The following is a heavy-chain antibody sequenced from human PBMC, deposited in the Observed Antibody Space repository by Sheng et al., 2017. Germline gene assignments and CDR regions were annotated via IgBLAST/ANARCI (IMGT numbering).Heavy chain of an antibody. CDR3: ARDQGWFDP. CDR2: SIIVGGT. Sequence: QGQLFESGPGLVKPSETLSLTCGLSFYFIGDESYWGWIRQPPGRGRGVDWEVSIIVGGTYYNPSLKSRVTISVDTSKNQFSLKLTSVTAADTAVYYCARDQGWFDPWGRRNPGRRLL. J-gene: IGHJ5*01. CDR1: FYFIGDESY. V-gene: IGHV4-38-2*02.